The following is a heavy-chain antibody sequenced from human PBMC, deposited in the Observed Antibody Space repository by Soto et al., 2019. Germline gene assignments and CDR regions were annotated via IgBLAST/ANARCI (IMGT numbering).Heavy chain of an antibody. J-gene: IGHJ6*02. CDR2: ISGSGGST. D-gene: IGHD6-13*01. CDR3: AKASIAAAGYPDYYYGMDV. CDR1: GFTFSSYA. Sequence: HPGGSLRLSCAASGFTFSSYAMSWVRQAPGKGLEWVSAISGSGGSTYYADSVKGRFTISRDNSKNTLYLQMKSLRAEDTAVYYCAKASIAAAGYPDYYYGMDVWGQGTTVPVYS. V-gene: IGHV3-23*01.